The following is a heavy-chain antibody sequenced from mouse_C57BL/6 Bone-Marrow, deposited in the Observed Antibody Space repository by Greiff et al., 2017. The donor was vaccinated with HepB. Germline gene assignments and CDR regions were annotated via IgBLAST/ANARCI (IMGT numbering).Heavy chain of an antibody. CDR1: GFNIKDDY. CDR3: TTCYAGY. CDR2: IDPENGDT. V-gene: IGHV14-4*01. D-gene: IGHD6-5*01. J-gene: IGHJ2*01. Sequence: VHVKQSGAELVRPGASVKLSCTASGFNIKDDYMHWVKQRPEQGLEWIGWIDPENGDTEYASKFQGKATITADTSSNTAYLQLSSLTSEDTAVYYCTTCYAGYWGQGTTLTVSS.